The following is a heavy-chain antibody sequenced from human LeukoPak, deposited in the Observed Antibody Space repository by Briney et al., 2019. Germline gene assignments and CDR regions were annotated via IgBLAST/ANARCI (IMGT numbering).Heavy chain of an antibody. CDR2: IYYSGST. D-gene: IGHD3-3*01. Sequence: SQTLSLTCTVSGGSISSGGYYWSWIRQHPGKGLEWIGYIYYSGSTYYNPSLKSRVTISVDTSKNQFSLKLSSVTAADTAVYYCAREERITIFGVVSNWFDPWGQGTLVTVSS. V-gene: IGHV4-31*03. J-gene: IGHJ5*02. CDR1: GGSISSGGYY. CDR3: AREERITIFGVVSNWFDP.